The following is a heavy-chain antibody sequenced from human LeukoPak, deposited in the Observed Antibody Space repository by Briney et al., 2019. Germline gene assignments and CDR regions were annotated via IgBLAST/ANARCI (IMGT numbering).Heavy chain of an antibody. CDR2: ISSSGSPI. V-gene: IGHV3-48*03. Sequence: PGGSLRLSCTASGFTFSSYEMNWVRQAPGKGLEWVSDISSSGSPIYYADSVKGRFTVSRDNAKNSLYLQMSSLRAEDTAVYYCARVTRSVDYWGQGTLVTVSS. CDR3: ARVTRSVDY. J-gene: IGHJ4*02. CDR1: GFTFSSYE. D-gene: IGHD5-18*01.